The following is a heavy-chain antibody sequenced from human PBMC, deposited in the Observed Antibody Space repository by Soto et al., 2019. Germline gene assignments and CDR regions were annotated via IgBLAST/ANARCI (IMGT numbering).Heavy chain of an antibody. J-gene: IGHJ6*02. V-gene: IGHV3-30*18. CDR1: GFTFSSYG. CDR3: AKSGYCSSTSCYGPGYYYYYGMDV. Sequence: QVQLVESGGGVVQPGRSLRLSCAASGFTFSSYGMHWVRQAPGKGLEWVAVISYDGSNKYYADSVKGRFTISRDNSKNTLYLQMNSLRAEDTAVYYCAKSGYCSSTSCYGPGYYYYYGMDVWGQGTTVTVSS. D-gene: IGHD2-2*01. CDR2: ISYDGSNK.